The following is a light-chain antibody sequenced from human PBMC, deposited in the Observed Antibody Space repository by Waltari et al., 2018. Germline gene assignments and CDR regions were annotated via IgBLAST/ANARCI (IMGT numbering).Light chain of an antibody. J-gene: IGKJ1*01. CDR2: DAS. Sequence: GERATLSRRASQGVSRTLAWYQQKPGQAPRLLIYDASSRATGIPDRFSGSGSGTDFSLTISRLEPEDFAVYYCQKYGTLPATFGQGTKVEIK. V-gene: IGKV3-20*01. CDR3: QKYGTLPAT. CDR1: QGVSRT.